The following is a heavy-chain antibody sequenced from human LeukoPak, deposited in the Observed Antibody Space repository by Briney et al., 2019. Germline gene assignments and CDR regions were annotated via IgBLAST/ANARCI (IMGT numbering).Heavy chain of an antibody. CDR2: IYPGDSDT. CDR1: GYTFTTYW. V-gene: IGHV5-51*01. D-gene: IGHD2-15*01. J-gene: IGHJ4*02. CDR3: ARARYCSGGSCYAEN. Sequence: GESLKISCKGSGYTFTTYWIGWVRQMPGKGLEWMGTIYPGDSDTRYSPSFQGQVTISADKSISTAYLQWSSLKASDTAMYYCARARYCSGGSCYAENWGQGTLVTVSS.